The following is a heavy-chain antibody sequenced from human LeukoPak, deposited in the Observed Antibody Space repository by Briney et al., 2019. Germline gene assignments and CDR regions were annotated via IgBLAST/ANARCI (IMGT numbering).Heavy chain of an antibody. D-gene: IGHD3-10*01. J-gene: IGHJ4*02. CDR1: GVSISSGSNY. CDR3: ARSDGYGLVGI. CDR2: IYSSGST. V-gene: IGHV4-39*07. Sequence: PSETLSLTCRVSGVSISSGSNYWGWIRQPPGTTLEWIGSIYSSGSTYYNSSLKSRVIILIDTAKNHFSLNLSSATAADTAVYYCARSDGYGLVGIWGQGALVTVSS.